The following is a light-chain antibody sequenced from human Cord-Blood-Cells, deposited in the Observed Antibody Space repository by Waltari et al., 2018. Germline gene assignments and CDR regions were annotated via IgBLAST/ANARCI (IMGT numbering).Light chain of an antibody. V-gene: IGLV2-14*01. CDR3: SSYTSSSHAV. CDR2: DVS. J-gene: IGLJ7*01. Sequence: QSALTQPASVSGSPGQSITISCTGTSSDVGGYNYVSWYQQHPGKAPKLMIYDVSNRPSGFSNRFSGSKSGNTASLTISGLQAEDEADYYCSSYTSSSHAVFGGGTQLTVL. CDR1: SSDVGGYNY.